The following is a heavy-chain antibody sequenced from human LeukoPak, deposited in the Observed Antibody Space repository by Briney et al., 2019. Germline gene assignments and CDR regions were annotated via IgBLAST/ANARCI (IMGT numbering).Heavy chain of an antibody. J-gene: IGHJ4*02. CDR3: ARASPNYDILTGYYGY. CDR1: GFTFSSYE. V-gene: IGHV3-48*03. D-gene: IGHD3-9*01. CDR2: ISSSGSTI. Sequence: GGSLRLSCAASGFTFSSYEMNWVRQAPGKGLEWVSYISSSGSTIYYADSVKGRFTISRDNSKNTLYLQMNSLRAEDTAVYYCARASPNYDILTGYYGYWGQGTLVTVSS.